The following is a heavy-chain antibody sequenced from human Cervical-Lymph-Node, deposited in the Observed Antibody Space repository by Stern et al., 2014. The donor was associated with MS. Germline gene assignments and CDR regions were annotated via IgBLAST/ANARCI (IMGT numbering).Heavy chain of an antibody. CDR1: GYTFTSYG. V-gene: IGHV1-18*01. CDR2: IGIYNGNT. Sequence: VQLVESGVEVKKPGASVKVSCKASGYTFTSYGITWVRQAPGQGLEWVGWIGIYNGNTRYAQKFQGRVTMTSDTSTSTAYMELRSLRSDDTAVYYCARGEEYWGQGTMVTVSS. J-gene: IGHJ4*02. D-gene: IGHD3-16*01. CDR3: ARGEEY.